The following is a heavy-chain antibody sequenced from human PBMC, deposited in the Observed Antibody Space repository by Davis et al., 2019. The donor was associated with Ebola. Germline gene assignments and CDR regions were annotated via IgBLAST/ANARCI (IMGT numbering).Heavy chain of an antibody. D-gene: IGHD1-14*01. CDR1: GYTFTSYD. V-gene: IGHV1-8*01. CDR3: AASAGTVGNFDY. J-gene: IGHJ4*01. Sequence: ASVKVSCKASGYTFTSYDINWVRQATGQGLEWMGWMNPNSGNTGYAQKFQGRVTITRDMSTSTSYLDLSNVRSEDTAVYYCAASAGTVGNFDYWGQGTLVTVSS. CDR2: MNPNSGNT.